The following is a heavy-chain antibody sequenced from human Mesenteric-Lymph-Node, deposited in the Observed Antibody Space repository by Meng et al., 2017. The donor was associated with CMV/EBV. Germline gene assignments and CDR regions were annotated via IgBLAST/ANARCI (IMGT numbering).Heavy chain of an antibody. CDR3: ARQKYSEFDY. D-gene: IGHD1-26*01. Sequence: SETLSLTCTVSGGSISSSSYYWGWIRQPTGKGLEWIGSIYYSGSTYYNPSLKSRVTISVDTSKNQFSLKLSSVTAADTAVYYCARQKYSEFDYWGQGTLVTVSS. CDR2: IYYSGST. V-gene: IGHV4-39*01. CDR1: GGSISSSSYY. J-gene: IGHJ4*02.